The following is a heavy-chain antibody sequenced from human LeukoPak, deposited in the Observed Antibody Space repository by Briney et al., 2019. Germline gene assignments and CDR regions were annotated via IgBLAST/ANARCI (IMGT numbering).Heavy chain of an antibody. V-gene: IGHV1-3*01. D-gene: IGHD6-13*01. CDR3: ARDRMLVRIAAAGLPGY. Sequence: ASVKVSCKASGYTFTSYAMHWVRQAPGQRLEWMGWINAGNGNTKYSQKFQGRVTITRDTSASTAYMGLSSLRSEDTAVYYCARDRMLVRIAAAGLPGYWGQGTLVTVSS. CDR2: INAGNGNT. CDR1: GYTFTSYA. J-gene: IGHJ4*02.